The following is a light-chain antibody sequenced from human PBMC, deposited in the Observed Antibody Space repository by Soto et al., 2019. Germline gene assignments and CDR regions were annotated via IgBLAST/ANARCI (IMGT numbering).Light chain of an antibody. Sequence: EVVLTQSPVTLSLSPGATATLSCRASLSYRGLSAWYQQQPGQAPRLLIYEAYNRATGIPPRFSGSGSGADFTLTISSLEPEDAAVYYYQQRHLWPITFGQGTRLEIK. CDR2: EAY. CDR1: LSYRGL. V-gene: IGKV3-11*01. CDR3: QQRHLWPIT. J-gene: IGKJ5*01.